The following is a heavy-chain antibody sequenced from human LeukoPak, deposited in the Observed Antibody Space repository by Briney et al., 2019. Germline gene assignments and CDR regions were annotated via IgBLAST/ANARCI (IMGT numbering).Heavy chain of an antibody. J-gene: IGHJ3*02. CDR2: IYHSGST. CDR1: GGSISSGGYS. CDR3: ARHPRASDPFDI. Sequence: SQTPSLTCAVSGGSISSGGYSWSWIRQPPGKGLEWIGYIYHSGSTYYNPSLKSRVPISEDTSKNQFSLKLTSVTAADTAVYYCARHPRASDPFDIWGQGTMVTVSS. V-gene: IGHV4-30-2*01.